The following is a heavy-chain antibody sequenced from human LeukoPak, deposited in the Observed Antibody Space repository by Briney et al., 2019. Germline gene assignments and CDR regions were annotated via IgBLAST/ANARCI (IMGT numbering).Heavy chain of an antibody. V-gene: IGHV3-21*01. CDR1: GFTFSSFN. Sequence: GGSLRLSCAASGFTFSSFNMNWVRQAPGKGLEWVSSISSSSSYIYYADSVKGRFTISRDNAKNSLYLQMNSLRAEDTAVYYCARDLFDGSSWYPDAFDIWGQGTMVTVSS. J-gene: IGHJ3*02. CDR2: ISSSSSYI. CDR3: ARDLFDGSSWYPDAFDI. D-gene: IGHD6-13*01.